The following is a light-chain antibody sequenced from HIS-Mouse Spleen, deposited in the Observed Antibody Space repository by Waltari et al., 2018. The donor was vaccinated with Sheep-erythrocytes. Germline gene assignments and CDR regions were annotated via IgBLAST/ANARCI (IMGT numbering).Light chain of an antibody. J-gene: IGLJ1*01. CDR3: CSYAGSYNHV. CDR1: SSDGGGYNY. V-gene: IGLV2-11*01. CDR2: DVS. Sequence: QSALTQPRSVSGSPGQSVTISCTRTSSDGGGYNYVSWYQQHPGKAPTLMIYDVSKRPSGVPDRFSGSKSGNTASLTISGLQAEDEADYYCCSYAGSYNHVFATGTKVTVL.